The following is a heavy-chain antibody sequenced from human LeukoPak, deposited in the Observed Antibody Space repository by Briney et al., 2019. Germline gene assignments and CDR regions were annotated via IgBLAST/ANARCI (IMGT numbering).Heavy chain of an antibody. V-gene: IGHV4-59*12. J-gene: IGHJ4*02. CDR1: GGSISSYY. CDR3: ASERLGFRGGTEFDY. CDR2: IYYSGST. D-gene: IGHD6-25*01. Sequence: SETLSLTCTVSGGSISSYYWSWIRQPPGKGLEWIGYIYYSGSTNYNPSLKSRVTISVDTSKNQFSLKLSSVTAADTAVYYCASERLGFRGGTEFDYWGQGTLVTVSS.